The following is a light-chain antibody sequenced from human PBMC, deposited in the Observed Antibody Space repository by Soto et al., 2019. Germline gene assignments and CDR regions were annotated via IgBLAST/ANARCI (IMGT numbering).Light chain of an antibody. CDR3: QQAASFPFT. Sequence: DLQMTQYPSSVSASVGDRVTITCRASQGISSWLAWYQQKPGKAPNLLIYAASTLQSGVPSRFSGGGSGTDFTLSISNLQPEDSATYYCQQAASFPFTFGPGTAVHI. CDR2: AAS. V-gene: IGKV1-12*01. J-gene: IGKJ3*01. CDR1: QGISSW.